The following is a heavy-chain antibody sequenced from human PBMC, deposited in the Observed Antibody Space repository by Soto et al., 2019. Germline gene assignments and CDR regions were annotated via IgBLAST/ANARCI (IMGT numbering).Heavy chain of an antibody. V-gene: IGHV4-4*07. CDR1: GGSISSYY. Sequence: SETLSLTCTVSGGSISSYYWSWIRQPAGKGLERIGRIYTSGSTNYNPSLKSRVTMSVDTSKNQFSLKLSSVTAADTAVYYCARDGGSNNWNSEFYHGMDVWGQGTTVTVSS. CDR3: ARDGGSNNWNSEFYHGMDV. D-gene: IGHD1-7*01. J-gene: IGHJ6*02. CDR2: IYTSGST.